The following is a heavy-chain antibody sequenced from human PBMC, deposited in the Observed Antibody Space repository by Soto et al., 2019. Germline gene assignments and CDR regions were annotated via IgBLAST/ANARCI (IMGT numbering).Heavy chain of an antibody. J-gene: IGHJ6*02. CDR1: GFTLSSYN. CDR3: ATDHGGSTGYVGIDYYSGVDV. D-gene: IGHD6-13*01. Sequence: EVQLVESGGGLVQPGGSLRLSCAASGFTLSSYNMNWVRQAPGQGLEWVSYISGSSDTIYDADSVKGRFTISRDNDKNSLYLQMESLRDEETAVYYGATDHGGSTGYVGIDYYSGVDVWGQGTTVTVSS. V-gene: IGHV3-48*02. CDR2: ISGSSDTI.